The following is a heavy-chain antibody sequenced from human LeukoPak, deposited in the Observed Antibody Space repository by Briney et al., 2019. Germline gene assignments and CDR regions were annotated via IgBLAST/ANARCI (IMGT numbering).Heavy chain of an antibody. Sequence: PSETVSLTCTVSGGSISSYYWSWIRQPPGKGLEWIGYIYYSGSTNYNPSLKSRVTISVDTSKNQFSLKLSSVTAADTAVYYCAGAVAALDYWGQGTLVTVSS. J-gene: IGHJ4*02. V-gene: IGHV4-59*01. D-gene: IGHD6-19*01. CDR3: AGAVAALDY. CDR1: GGSISSYY. CDR2: IYYSGST.